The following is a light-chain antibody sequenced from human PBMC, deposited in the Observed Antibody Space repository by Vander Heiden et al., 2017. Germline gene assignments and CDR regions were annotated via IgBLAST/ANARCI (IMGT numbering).Light chain of an antibody. V-gene: IGLV2-14*01. CDR3: SSYTSSSTLV. Sequence: QSALTRPASVSGSPGQSITISCTGTSSDVGGYNYVSWYQQDPGKDPKLMIYDVSNRPSGVSNRFSGSKSGNTASLTISGLQAEDEADYYCSSYTSSSTLVFGGGTKLTVL. CDR1: SSDVGGYNY. J-gene: IGLJ2*01. CDR2: DVS.